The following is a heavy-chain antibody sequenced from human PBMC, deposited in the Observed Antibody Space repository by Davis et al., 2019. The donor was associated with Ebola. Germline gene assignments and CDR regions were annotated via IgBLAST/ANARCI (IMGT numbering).Heavy chain of an antibody. Sequence: GESLRHVCVASGFTFRKSWMNWVRQAPGKGLEWISYINIGETVIHYADSVKGRFTISRDNAKNSLFLQMNSLRAEDTALYYCARERASCGGDCLDYWGQGTLVTVSS. V-gene: IGHV3-48*03. D-gene: IGHD2-21*01. CDR2: INIGETVI. CDR1: GFTFRKSW. J-gene: IGHJ4*02. CDR3: ARERASCGGDCLDY.